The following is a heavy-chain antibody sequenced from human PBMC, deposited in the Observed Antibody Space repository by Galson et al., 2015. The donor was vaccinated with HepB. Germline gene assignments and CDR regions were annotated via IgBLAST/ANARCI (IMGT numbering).Heavy chain of an antibody. D-gene: IGHD3-10*01. CDR2: ISGDGGNI. Sequence: SLRLSCAASGFTFSSRGLSWVRQPPGKGLEWVALISGDGGNIHYADSVKGRFTISRDNSKNTLYLQMASLRVDDTATYYCVSNHDVPGSYFKVVNWGQVTLVTVSS. V-gene: IGHV3-23*01. CDR3: VSNHDVPGSYFKVVN. J-gene: IGHJ1*01. CDR1: GFTFSSRG.